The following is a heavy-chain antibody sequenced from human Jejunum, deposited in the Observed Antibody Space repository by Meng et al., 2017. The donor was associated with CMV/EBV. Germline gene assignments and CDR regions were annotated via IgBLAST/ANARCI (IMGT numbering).Heavy chain of an antibody. J-gene: IGHJ4*02. Sequence: STFNNHAMNWVRQAPGKGLEWVSIMGADSGGIQYGDSVKGRFTISRDNSKNTLYLQMDSLRVEDTAKYFCAKGGQEVPLTRRFDYWGQGTLVTVSS. CDR1: STFNNHA. V-gene: IGHV3-23*01. CDR3: AKGGQEVPLTRRFDY. D-gene: IGHD2-15*01. CDR2: MGADSGGI.